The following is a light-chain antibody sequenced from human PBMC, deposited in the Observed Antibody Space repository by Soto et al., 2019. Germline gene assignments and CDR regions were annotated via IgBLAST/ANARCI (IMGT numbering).Light chain of an antibody. V-gene: IGKV3-20*01. CDR1: QSVSSNY. Sequence: EIVLTQSPATLSLSPGERATLSCRASQSVSSNYIAWYQQKHGQAPRVLIYETSSRFSGIPDRFSGSGSGTDFILTISRLEPEDFAVYHCQVFGSSITFGQGTRLEIK. CDR2: ETS. CDR3: QVFGSSIT. J-gene: IGKJ5*01.